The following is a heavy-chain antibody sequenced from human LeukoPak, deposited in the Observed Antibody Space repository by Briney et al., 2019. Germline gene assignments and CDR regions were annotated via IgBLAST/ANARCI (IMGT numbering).Heavy chain of an antibody. V-gene: IGHV1-69*06. Sequence: SVKVSCKASGGTFSSYAISWVRQAPGQGLEWMGGIIPIFGTANYAQKFQGRVTITADKSTSTAYMELSSLRSEDTAVYYCARRRDGYNSRSYYFDYWGQGTLVTVSS. J-gene: IGHJ4*02. CDR3: ARRRDGYNSRSYYFDY. CDR1: GGTFSSYA. D-gene: IGHD5-24*01. CDR2: IIPIFGTA.